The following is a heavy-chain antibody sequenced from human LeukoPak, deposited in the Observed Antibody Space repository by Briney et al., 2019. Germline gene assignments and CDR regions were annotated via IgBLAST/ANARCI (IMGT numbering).Heavy chain of an antibody. CDR2: ISGSGDST. CDR3: ANNQGDDSSGQKVYPPIY. Sequence: PGGSLRLSCSASGFTFSNYAMSWVRQAPGKGLQWVSAISGSGDSTYYADSVKDRFTNSRDNSKNTLYLQMNSLRAEDTAVYYCANNQGDDSSGQKVYPPIYWGQGTLVTVSS. J-gene: IGHJ4*02. CDR1: GFTFSNYA. D-gene: IGHD3-22*01. V-gene: IGHV3-23*01.